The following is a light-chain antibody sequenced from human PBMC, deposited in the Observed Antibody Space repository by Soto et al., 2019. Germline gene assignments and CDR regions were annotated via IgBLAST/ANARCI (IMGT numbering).Light chain of an antibody. Sequence: TQSPSSVSASPGERATLSCRASQNINRYLAWYHQKPGQPPRLLIYDASTRATGIPARFSGSGSGTDFTLTISSLEPEDFAVYYCQQRSNWPITFGQGTKVDIK. CDR3: QQRSNWPIT. J-gene: IGKJ1*01. V-gene: IGKV3-11*01. CDR2: DAS. CDR1: QNINRY.